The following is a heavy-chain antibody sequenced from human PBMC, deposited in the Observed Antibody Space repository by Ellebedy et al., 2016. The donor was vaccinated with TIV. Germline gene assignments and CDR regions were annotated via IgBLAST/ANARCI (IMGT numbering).Heavy chain of an antibody. D-gene: IGHD3-10*01. J-gene: IGHJ6*02. V-gene: IGHV3-48*02. Sequence: GESLKISCAASGFTFSSYGMNWVRQAPGKGLEWISYISRRSSTIYYADSVKGRFAISRDNDKNSLYLQMNSLRDEDTALYHSARLLEVDGFGEGLYGMDVWGQGTTVTVSS. CDR1: GFTFSSYG. CDR2: ISRRSSTI. CDR3: ARLLEVDGFGEGLYGMDV.